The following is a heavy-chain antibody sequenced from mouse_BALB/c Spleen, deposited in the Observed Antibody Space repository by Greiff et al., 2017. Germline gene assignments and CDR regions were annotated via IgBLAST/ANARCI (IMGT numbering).Heavy chain of an antibody. D-gene: IGHD1-1*01. Sequence: EVQLQQSGPELVKPGASVKISCKASGYSFTGYFMNWVMQSHGKSLEWIGRINPYNGDTFYNQKFKGKATLTVDKSSSTAHMELRSLASEDSAVYYCARNYGSSYFDYWGQGTTLTGSS. J-gene: IGHJ2*01. CDR1: GYSFTGYF. CDR2: INPYNGDT. V-gene: IGHV1-20*02. CDR3: ARNYGSSYFDY.